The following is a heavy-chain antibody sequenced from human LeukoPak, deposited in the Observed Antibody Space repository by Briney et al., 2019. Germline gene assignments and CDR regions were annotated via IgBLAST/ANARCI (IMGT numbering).Heavy chain of an antibody. V-gene: IGHV4-4*02. CDR3: ARGSVGAAAGTEYYYYYMDV. J-gene: IGHJ6*03. CDR2: IYHSGST. CDR1: GGSISSSNW. Sequence: SGTLSLTCAVSGGSISSSNWWSWVRQPPGKGLEWIGEIYHSGSTNYNPSLKSRVTISVDTSKNQFSLKLSSVTAADTAVYYCARGSVGAAAGTEYYYYYMDVWGKGTTVTISS. D-gene: IGHD6-13*01.